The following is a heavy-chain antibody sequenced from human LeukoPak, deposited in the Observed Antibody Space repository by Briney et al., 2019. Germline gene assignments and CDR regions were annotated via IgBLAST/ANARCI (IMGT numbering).Heavy chain of an antibody. CDR1: GYTFTGYY. CDR3: ARGQQLADYYYGMDV. V-gene: IGHV1-2*04. CDR2: INPNSGGT. D-gene: IGHD6-13*01. J-gene: IGHJ6*04. Sequence: ASVKVSCTASGYTFTGYYMHWVRQAPGQGLEWMGWINPNSGGTNYAQKFQGWVTMTRDTSISTAYMELSRLRSDDTAVYYCARGQQLADYYYGMDVWGKGTTVTVSS.